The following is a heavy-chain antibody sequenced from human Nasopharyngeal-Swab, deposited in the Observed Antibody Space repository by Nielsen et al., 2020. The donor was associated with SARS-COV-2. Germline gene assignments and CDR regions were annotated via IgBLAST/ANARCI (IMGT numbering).Heavy chain of an antibody. V-gene: IGHV3-33*01. Sequence: GGSLRLSCAASGFTFISYSIHWVRQAPAKGLEWVAVIWYDGSNKYYADSVMGRLTISRDNSKNKLYLQMNSLRAEDTAVYYCARGVEDSSGWIDYFDYWGQGTLVTVSS. D-gene: IGHD6-19*01. J-gene: IGHJ4*02. CDR2: IWYDGSNK. CDR3: ARGVEDSSGWIDYFDY. CDR1: GFTFISYS.